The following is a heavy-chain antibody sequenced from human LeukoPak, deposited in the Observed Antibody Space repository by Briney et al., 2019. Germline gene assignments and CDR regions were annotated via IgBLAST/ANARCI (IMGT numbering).Heavy chain of an antibody. CDR1: GYTFTSYD. J-gene: IGHJ4*02. D-gene: IGHD3-10*01. V-gene: IGHV1-8*03. CDR2: MNPNSGNT. Sequence: GASVKVSCKASGYTFTSYDINWVRQATGHGLEWRGWMNPNSGNTGYAQKIQGRVTITRNTSISTAYMEMSSLRSEDTAVYYCARGQYYYGSGSGDYFDYWGQGTLVTVSS. CDR3: ARGQYYYGSGSGDYFDY.